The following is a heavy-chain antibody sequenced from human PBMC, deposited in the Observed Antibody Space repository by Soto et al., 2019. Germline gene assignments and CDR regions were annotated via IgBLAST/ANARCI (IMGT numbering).Heavy chain of an antibody. D-gene: IGHD1-26*01. V-gene: IGHV3-23*01. CDR1: GFTFSSYA. CDR2: ISGSGGST. CDR3: AKAFRGPLYYFDY. Sequence: HPGGSLRLSCAASGFTFSSYAMSWVRQAPGKGLEWVSAISGSGGSTYYADSVKGRFTISRDNSKNTLYLQMNSLRAEDTAVYYCAKAFRGPLYYFDYWGQGTLVTVSS. J-gene: IGHJ4*02.